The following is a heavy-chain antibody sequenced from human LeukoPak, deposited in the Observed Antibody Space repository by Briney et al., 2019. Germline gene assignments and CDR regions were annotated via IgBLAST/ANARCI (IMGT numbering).Heavy chain of an antibody. CDR3: ARGENIVVVPAPSDLDY. CDR2: INSDGSST. Sequence: GGSLRLSCVASGFTFSSSTMNWVRQAPGKGLVWVSRINSDGSSTSYADSVKGRFTISRDNAKNTLYLQMNSLRAEDTAVYYCARGENIVVVPAPSDLDYWGQGTLVTVSS. V-gene: IGHV3-74*01. D-gene: IGHD2-2*01. J-gene: IGHJ4*02. CDR1: GFTFSSST.